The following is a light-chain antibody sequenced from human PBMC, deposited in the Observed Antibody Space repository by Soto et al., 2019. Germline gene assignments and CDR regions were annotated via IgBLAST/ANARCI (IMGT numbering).Light chain of an antibody. CDR2: KAA. V-gene: IGKV1-5*03. Sequence: DIQMTQSPSTLSASVGDRVAITCRASDNIAPWVAWYQQKQGKAPKLLIYKAANLADEVPSRFAGSGSGTDFTLTITRLQPDDFATYYCQHYNSFSRTFGQGTKVDIK. J-gene: IGKJ1*01. CDR1: DNIAPW. CDR3: QHYNSFSRT.